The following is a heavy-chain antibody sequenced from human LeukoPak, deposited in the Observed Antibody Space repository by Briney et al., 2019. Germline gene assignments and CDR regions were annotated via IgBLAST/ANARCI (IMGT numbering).Heavy chain of an antibody. CDR3: ARRYYYDSSGYLDY. D-gene: IGHD3-22*01. Sequence: ASVTVSCKASGGTFSSYAISWVRQAPGQGLEWMGGIIPIFGTANYAQKFQGRVTITADESTSTAYMELSSLGSEDTAVYYCARRYYYDSSGYLDYWGQGTLVTVSS. J-gene: IGHJ4*02. V-gene: IGHV1-69*13. CDR1: GGTFSSYA. CDR2: IIPIFGTA.